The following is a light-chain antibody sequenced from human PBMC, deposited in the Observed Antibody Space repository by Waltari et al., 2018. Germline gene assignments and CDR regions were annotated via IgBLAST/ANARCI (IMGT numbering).Light chain of an antibody. CDR3: QQYDNWPLT. V-gene: IGKV3-15*01. J-gene: IGKJ5*01. Sequence: ETVMTQSPATLSVYPGERATPSCRASQRIKNNLAWYQQKGGQAPRLLPFDASTRATGISARFSGSGYGTEFTLTISSLQSEDFAVYYCQQYDNWPLTFGQGTRLDIK. CDR1: QRIKNN. CDR2: DAS.